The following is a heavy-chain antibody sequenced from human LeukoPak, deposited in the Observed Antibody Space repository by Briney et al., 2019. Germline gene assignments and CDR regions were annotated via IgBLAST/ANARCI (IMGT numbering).Heavy chain of an antibody. Sequence: PSETLSLTCTVSGGSISHYYWSWIRQPPGKGLEWIGNIYYSGSTNYNPSLKSRVTTSVDTSKNQFSLKLSSVTAADTAVYYCARVSGSSYGYFYYYYMDVWGKGTTVTVSS. CDR2: IYYSGST. CDR3: ARVSGSSYGYFYYYYMDV. CDR1: GGSISHYY. J-gene: IGHJ6*03. V-gene: IGHV4-59*01. D-gene: IGHD5-18*01.